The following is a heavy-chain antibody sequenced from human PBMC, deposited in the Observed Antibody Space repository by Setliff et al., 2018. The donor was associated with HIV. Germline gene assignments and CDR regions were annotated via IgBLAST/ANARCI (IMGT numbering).Heavy chain of an antibody. J-gene: IGHJ5*02. Sequence: PSETLSLTCTVSGDSLNNDNHRWAWIRQPAGRGLEWIGHVQTSGSTKYNASLTGRVSFSIDTSTNQFSLKLTSVTAADTAVYYCARDRRGSGSFFPSWFDPWGQGTQVTVSS. CDR1: GDSLNNDNHR. D-gene: IGHD3-10*01. CDR2: VQTSGST. CDR3: ARDRRGSGSFFPSWFDP. V-gene: IGHV4-61*09.